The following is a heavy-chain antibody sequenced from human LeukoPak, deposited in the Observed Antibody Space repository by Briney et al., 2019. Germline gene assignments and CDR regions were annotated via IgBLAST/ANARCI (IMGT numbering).Heavy chain of an antibody. Sequence: SETLSLTCSVSGGSISTGTYYWGWIRQPPGKGLEWFGNIYYSGITYYTPSLNSRVPISVDTSKNQFSLKLTSLTAADTAVYFCVRLHRDGYNWFEYWGQGTLVTVSS. CDR1: GGSISTGTYY. D-gene: IGHD5-24*01. J-gene: IGHJ4*02. V-gene: IGHV4-39*01. CDR2: IYYSGIT. CDR3: VRLHRDGYNWFEY.